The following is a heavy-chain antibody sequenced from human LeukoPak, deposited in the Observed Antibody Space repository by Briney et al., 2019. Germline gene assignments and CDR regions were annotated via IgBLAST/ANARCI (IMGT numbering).Heavy chain of an antibody. CDR3: ARVGVVRGVIIKRPEYGMDV. Sequence: GGSLRLSCAASGFTFSDYYMSWIRQAPGKGLEWVSYISSSGSTIYYADSVKGRFTISRDNAKNSLYLQMNSLRAEDKAVYYCARVGVVRGVIIKRPEYGMDVWGQGTTVTVSS. V-gene: IGHV3-11*01. CDR1: GFTFSDYY. J-gene: IGHJ6*02. CDR2: ISSSGSTI. D-gene: IGHD3-10*01.